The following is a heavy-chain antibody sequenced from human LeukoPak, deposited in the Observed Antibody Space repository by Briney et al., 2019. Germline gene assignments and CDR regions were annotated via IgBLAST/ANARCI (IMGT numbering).Heavy chain of an antibody. J-gene: IGHJ5*02. CDR1: GGSVSGYY. D-gene: IGHD5-12*01. CDR3: ARGSGYNDNWFDP. Sequence: PSETLSLACGVYGGSVSGYYWNWIRQPPGKGLEWIGEINHSGSTSYNPSLKSRVTISLDTSKNQFSLKLRSVTAADTAVYYCARGSGYNDNWFDPWGQGTLVTVSS. V-gene: IGHV4-34*01. CDR2: INHSGST.